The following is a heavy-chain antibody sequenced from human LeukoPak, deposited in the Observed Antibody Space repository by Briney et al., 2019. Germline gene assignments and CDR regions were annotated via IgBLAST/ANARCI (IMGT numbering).Heavy chain of an antibody. CDR2: VAYDGSDK. J-gene: IGHJ3*02. CDR3: ARDHGSNSAFDI. Sequence: GGSLRLSCAAPGFNFNTYAMHWVRQAPGKGLEGVAVVAYDGSDKHYADSVKGRFTISRDNSKNTLFLQMNSLRPGDTAVYYCARDHGSNSAFDIWGRGTMVTVSS. CDR1: GFNFNTYA. V-gene: IGHV3-30*04. D-gene: IGHD2-8*01.